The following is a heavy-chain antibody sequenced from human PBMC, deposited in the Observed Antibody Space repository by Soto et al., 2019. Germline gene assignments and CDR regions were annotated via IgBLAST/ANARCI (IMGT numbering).Heavy chain of an antibody. CDR1: GYTFTSYY. V-gene: IGHV1-46*01. J-gene: IGHJ5*02. CDR3: ARGSTPRPAITMIVLDP. CDR2: INTSGGST. D-gene: IGHD3-22*01. Sequence: QVQLVQSGAEVKKPGASVKVSCKASGYTFTSYYMHWVRQAPGQGLEWMGIINTSGGSTSYAQKFKGRVTMTRDTSTSTADMELSSLRYEDTDVYYCARGSTPRPAITMIVLDPWGQGTLVTVSS.